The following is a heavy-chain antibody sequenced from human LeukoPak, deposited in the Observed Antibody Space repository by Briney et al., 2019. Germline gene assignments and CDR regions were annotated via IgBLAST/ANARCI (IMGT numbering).Heavy chain of an antibody. CDR2: IYYSGST. V-gene: IGHV4-59*08. J-gene: IGHJ4*02. CDR3: ARRHYDILTRYHYYFDY. Sequence: PSETLSLTCSVSGVSIRSYYWSWIRQPPGKGLEWIGYIYYSGSTNYNPSLKSRVTISVDTSKNQFSLKLSSVTAADTAVYYCARRHYDILTRYHYYFDYWGQGTLVTVSS. D-gene: IGHD3-9*01. CDR1: GVSIRSYY.